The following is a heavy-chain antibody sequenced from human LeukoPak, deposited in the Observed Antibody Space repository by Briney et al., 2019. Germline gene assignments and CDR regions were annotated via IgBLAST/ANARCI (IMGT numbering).Heavy chain of an antibody. CDR3: ARTYYYGSGSRIDY. V-gene: IGHV1-2*02. J-gene: IGHJ4*02. CDR1: GYTFTSYD. CDR2: INPNSGGT. Sequence: GASVKVSCKASGYTFTSYDINWVRQATGQGLEWMGWINPNSGGTNYAQKFQGRVTMTRDTSISTAYMELSRLRSDDTAVYYCARTYYYGSGSRIDYWGQGTLVTVSS. D-gene: IGHD3-10*01.